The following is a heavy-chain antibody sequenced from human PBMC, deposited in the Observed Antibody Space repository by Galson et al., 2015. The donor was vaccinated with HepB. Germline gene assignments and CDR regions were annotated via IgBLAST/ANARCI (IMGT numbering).Heavy chain of an antibody. D-gene: IGHD6-19*01. V-gene: IGHV1-18*04. CDR2: ISAYNGNT. CDR3: ARDSWQRYSSGWYPPDY. J-gene: IGHJ4*02. CDR1: GYTFTSYG. Sequence: SVKVSCKASGYTFTSYGISWVRQAPGQGLEWMGWISAYNGNTNYAQKLQGRVTMTTDTSTSTAYMELRSLRSDDTAVYYCARDSWQRYSSGWYPPDYWGQGTLVTVSS.